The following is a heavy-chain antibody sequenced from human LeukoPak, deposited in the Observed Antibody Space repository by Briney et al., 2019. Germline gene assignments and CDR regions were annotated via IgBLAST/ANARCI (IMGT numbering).Heavy chain of an antibody. D-gene: IGHD6-13*01. V-gene: IGHV5-51*01. J-gene: IGHJ4*02. CDR1: GYSFANNW. CDR2: IYPGDSDT. CDR3: ARGVAAAGPFDY. Sequence: GESLKISCKGSGYSFANNWIACVRQMPGKGLECMVIIYPGDSDTRNSPSFQGQVTISADKSISTAYLQLSSLKASEPAMYYCARGVAAAGPFDYWGQGTLVTVSS.